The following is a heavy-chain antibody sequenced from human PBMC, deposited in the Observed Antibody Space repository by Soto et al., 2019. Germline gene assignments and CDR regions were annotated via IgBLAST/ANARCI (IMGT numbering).Heavy chain of an antibody. J-gene: IGHJ4*02. D-gene: IGHD5-12*01. CDR2: SNHSGGT. V-gene: IGHV4-34*01. CDR3: ARGSGGYVRVRFDY. Sequence: QVQLQQWGAGLLKPSETLSLTCAVYGGSFSGYYWSWIRQPPGKGLEWIGESNHSGGTNYNPSLKSRVTISVDTSKNQFSLKLSSVTAADTAVYYCARGSGGYVRVRFDYWGQGTLVTVSS. CDR1: GGSFSGYY.